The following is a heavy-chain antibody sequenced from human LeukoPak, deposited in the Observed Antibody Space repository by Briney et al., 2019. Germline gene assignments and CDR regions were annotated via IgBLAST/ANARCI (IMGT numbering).Heavy chain of an antibody. V-gene: IGHV3-21*01. CDR2: ISSSSSYI. Sequence: GGSLRLSCAASGFTFSSYSMNWVRQAPGKGLEWVSSISSSSSYIYYADSVKGRFTISRDNAKNSLYLQMNSLRAEDTAVYYCGRDFISGPYFDYWGQGTLVTVSS. D-gene: IGHD6-25*01. J-gene: IGHJ4*02. CDR1: GFTFSSYS. CDR3: GRDFISGPYFDY.